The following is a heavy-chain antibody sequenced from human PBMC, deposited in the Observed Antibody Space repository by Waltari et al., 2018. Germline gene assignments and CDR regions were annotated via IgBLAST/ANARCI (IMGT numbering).Heavy chain of an antibody. V-gene: IGHV1-2*02. Sequence: QVQLVQSGAEVKKPGASVKVSCKASGYTFTDNYMHWVRQAPGQGLEWMGWINPNNGGTNYAQKFQGRVTMTRDTSLSTAFMDLSRLKSDDTAVYFCARGDPSVYYTSHMDVWGKGTTVTVSS. J-gene: IGHJ6*03. D-gene: IGHD3-3*01. CDR3: ARGDPSVYYTSHMDV. CDR2: INPNNGGT. CDR1: GYTFTDNY.